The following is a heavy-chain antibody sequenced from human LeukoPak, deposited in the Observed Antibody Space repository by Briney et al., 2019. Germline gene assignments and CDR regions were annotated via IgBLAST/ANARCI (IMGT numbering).Heavy chain of an antibody. CDR1: GGSISSSNW. J-gene: IGHJ4*02. CDR2: IYHSGST. Sequence: SGTLSLTCAVSGGSISSSNWWSWVRQPPGKGLEWIGEIYHSGSTNYNPSLKSRVTMSVDKSKNQFSLKLSSVTAADTAVYYCARQSHDYGDYLDYWGQGTLVTVSS. D-gene: IGHD3-16*01. V-gene: IGHV4-4*02. CDR3: ARQSHDYGDYLDY.